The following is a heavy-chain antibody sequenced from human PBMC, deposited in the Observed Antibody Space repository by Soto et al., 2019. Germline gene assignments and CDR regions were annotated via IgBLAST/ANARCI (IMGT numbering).Heavy chain of an antibody. CDR2: INPSGGST. CDR3: ARSDISGWMRSPHAFDI. CDR1: GYTFTSYY. D-gene: IGHD6-19*01. V-gene: IGHV1-46*01. Sequence: QVQLVQSGAEVKKPGASVKVSCKASGYTFTSYYMHWVRQAPGQGLEWMGIINPSGGSTSYAQKFQGIVTMTMDTSTSTVYMELSSLRSEDTAVYYCARSDISGWMRSPHAFDIWGQGTMVTVSS. J-gene: IGHJ3*02.